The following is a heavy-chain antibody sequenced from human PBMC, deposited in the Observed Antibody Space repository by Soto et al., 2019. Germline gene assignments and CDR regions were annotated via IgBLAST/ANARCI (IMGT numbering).Heavy chain of an antibody. CDR2: ISAYNGNT. V-gene: IGHV1-18*01. CDR3: ARDAAVGFLEY. Sequence: QVQLVQSGAEVKKPGASVKVSCKASGYTFTSYGISWVRQAPGQGLEWMGWISAYNGNTNYAQKVQGRGTMTTDTATSTAYMELRILRSDDPALHYCARDAAVGFLEYRGQGTLVTVSS. CDR1: GYTFTSYG. D-gene: IGHD3-3*01. J-gene: IGHJ4*02.